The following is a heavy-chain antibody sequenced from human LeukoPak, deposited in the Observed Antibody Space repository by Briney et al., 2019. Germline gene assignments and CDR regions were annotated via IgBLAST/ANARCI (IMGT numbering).Heavy chain of an antibody. CDR2: INPNSGGT. CDR1: GGTFSRFA. Sequence: ASVKVSCKASGGTFSRFAVSWVRQAPGQGLEWMGWINPNSGGTNYAQKFQGRVTMTRDTSISTAYMELSRLRSDDTAVYYCARVGKEWLRFNLDYWGQGTLVTVSS. D-gene: IGHD5-12*01. J-gene: IGHJ4*02. V-gene: IGHV1-2*02. CDR3: ARVGKEWLRFNLDY.